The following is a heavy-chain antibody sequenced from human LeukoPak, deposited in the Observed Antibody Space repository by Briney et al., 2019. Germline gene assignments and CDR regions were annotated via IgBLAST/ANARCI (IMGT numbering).Heavy chain of an antibody. CDR1: GGSISSGGYS. Sequence: PSQTLSLTCAVSGGSISSGGYSWSWIRQPPGKGLEWIGYIYHSGSTYYNPSLKSRVTISVDRSKNQFSLKLSSVTAADTAVYYCARGASDTPYYYYGMDVWGQGTTVTVSS. D-gene: IGHD2-2*02. CDR2: IYHSGST. CDR3: ARGASDTPYYYYGMDV. J-gene: IGHJ6*02. V-gene: IGHV4-30-2*01.